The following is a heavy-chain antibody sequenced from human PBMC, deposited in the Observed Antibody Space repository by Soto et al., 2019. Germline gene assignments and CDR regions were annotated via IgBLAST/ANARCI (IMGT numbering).Heavy chain of an antibody. D-gene: IGHD3-22*01. J-gene: IGHJ4*02. Sequence: PGGSLRLSCAASGFTFSSYEMNWVRQAPGKGLEWVSYISSSGSTIYYADSVKGRFTISRDNAKNSLYLQMNSLRAEDTAVYYCATENLAYYYDSSGPGGFDYWGQGTLVTVSS. CDR2: ISSSGSTI. V-gene: IGHV3-48*03. CDR3: ATENLAYYYDSSGPGGFDY. CDR1: GFTFSSYE.